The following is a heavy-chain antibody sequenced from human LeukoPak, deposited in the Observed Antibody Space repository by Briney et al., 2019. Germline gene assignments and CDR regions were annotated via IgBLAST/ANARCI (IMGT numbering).Heavy chain of an antibody. V-gene: IGHV3-23*01. CDR1: GFTFSNYV. Sequence: GGSLRLSCAGSGFTFSNYVMRWVRQAPGKGLQWVSSISDSSGYTYYTDSVKGRFTISRDNSKNTVYLQMNSLRAEDTAVYYCAKGVTHVYDYWGQGALVTVSS. D-gene: IGHD3-10*02. CDR2: ISDSSGYT. CDR3: AKGVTHVYDY. J-gene: IGHJ4*02.